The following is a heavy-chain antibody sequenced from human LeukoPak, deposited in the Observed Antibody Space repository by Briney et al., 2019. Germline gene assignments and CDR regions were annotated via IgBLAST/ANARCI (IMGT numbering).Heavy chain of an antibody. V-gene: IGHV3-21*01. CDR2: ISSSSSYI. CDR1: GFTFSSYS. J-gene: IGHJ5*02. CDR3: ARDRYCSGGSCYIWFDP. Sequence: PGGSLRLSCAASGFTFSSYSMNWVRQAPGKGLEWVSSISSSSSYIYYADSAKGRFTISRANAKNSLYLQMNSLRAEDTAVYYCARDRYCSGGSCYIWFDPWGQGTLVTVSS. D-gene: IGHD2-15*01.